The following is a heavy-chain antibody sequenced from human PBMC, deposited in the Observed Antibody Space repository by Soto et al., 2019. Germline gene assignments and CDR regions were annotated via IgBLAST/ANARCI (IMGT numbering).Heavy chain of an antibody. D-gene: IGHD2-8*01. V-gene: IGHV4-39*01. CDR3: VSQRTSVLTQAYFDY. CDR2: VYYRGRS. CDR1: GGSVNNSNYY. J-gene: IGHJ4*02. Sequence: SETLSLTCTVSGGSVNNSNYYGGWIRQSPGKGLEWIGSVYYRGRSYSKSSVKSRVTISVDTSKNQFSLNLNSVTASDTAVYYCVSQRTSVLTQAYFDYWGPGALVTVSS.